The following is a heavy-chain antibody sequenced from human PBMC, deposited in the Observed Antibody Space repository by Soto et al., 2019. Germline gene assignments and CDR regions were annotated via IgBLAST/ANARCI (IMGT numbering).Heavy chain of an antibody. CDR2: INHSGST. CDR3: ARGGIVVVPAAMDY. D-gene: IGHD2-2*01. CDR1: GGSFSGYY. J-gene: IGHJ4*02. V-gene: IGHV4-34*01. Sequence: SETLSLTCAVYGGSFSGYYWSWIRQPPGKGLEWIGEINHSGSTNYNPSLKSRVTISVDTSKNQFSLKLSSVTAADTAVYYCARGGIVVVPAAMDYWGQGTLVTVSS.